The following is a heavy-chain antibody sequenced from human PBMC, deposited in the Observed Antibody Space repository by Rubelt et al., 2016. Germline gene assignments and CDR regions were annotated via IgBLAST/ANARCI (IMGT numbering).Heavy chain of an antibody. CDR1: FTFSSYA. V-gene: IGHV3-64D*06. Sequence: FTFSSYAMHWVRQAPGKGLEYVSAISSNGGSTYYADSVKGRFTISRDNSKNTLYLQMSSLRAEDTAVYYCASAVGYQNQGNFQHWGQGTLVTVSS. CDR2: ISSNGGST. J-gene: IGHJ1*01. CDR3: ASAVGYQNQGNFQH. D-gene: IGHD3-16*02.